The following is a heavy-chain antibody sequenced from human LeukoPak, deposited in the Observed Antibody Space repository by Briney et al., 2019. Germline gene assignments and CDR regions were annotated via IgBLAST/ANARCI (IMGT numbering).Heavy chain of an antibody. CDR1: GFTFSSYW. Sequence: GGSLRLSCAASGFTFSSYWMPWVRQAPGKGLVWVSRINSDGSSTSYADSVKGRFTISRDNAKNTLYLQMNSLRAEDTAVYYCAREAGIAARLARYFDLWGRGTLVTVSS. D-gene: IGHD6-6*01. CDR2: INSDGSST. CDR3: AREAGIAARLARYFDL. J-gene: IGHJ2*01. V-gene: IGHV3-74*01.